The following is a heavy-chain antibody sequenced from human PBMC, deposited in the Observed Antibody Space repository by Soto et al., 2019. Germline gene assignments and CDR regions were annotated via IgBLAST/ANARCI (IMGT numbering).Heavy chain of an antibody. CDR1: GGSISSSSYY. CDR2: IHYTGST. D-gene: IGHD3-22*01. V-gene: IGHV4-39*01. J-gene: IGHJ4*02. Sequence: SETLSLTCTVSGGSISSSSYYWGWIRQPPGKGLEWIGNIHYTGSTYNNPSLKSRVTISVDTSKNQFSLKLSSVTAADTAVYYCARVSYYDSSGYPDYWGQGTLVTVSS. CDR3: ARVSYYDSSGYPDY.